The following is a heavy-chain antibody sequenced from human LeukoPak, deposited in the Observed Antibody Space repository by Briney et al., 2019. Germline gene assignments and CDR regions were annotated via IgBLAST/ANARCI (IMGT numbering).Heavy chain of an antibody. CDR1: GGSISSYY. Sequence: SETLSLTCTVSGGSISSYYWSWIRQPPGKGLEWIGYIYYSGSTNYNPSLKSRVTISVDTSKNQFSLKLSSVTAADTAVYYCARDRTAYGSVAFDIWGQGTMVTVSS. J-gene: IGHJ3*02. CDR3: ARDRTAYGSVAFDI. D-gene: IGHD3-10*01. V-gene: IGHV4-59*12. CDR2: IYYSGST.